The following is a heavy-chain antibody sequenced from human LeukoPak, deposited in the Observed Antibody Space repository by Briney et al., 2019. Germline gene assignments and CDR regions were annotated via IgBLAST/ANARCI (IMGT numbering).Heavy chain of an antibody. CDR1: GFTFSNYN. J-gene: IGHJ4*02. D-gene: IGHD1-7*01. Sequence: GGSLRLSCAASGFTFSNYNMNWVRQAPGKGLEWVSSITSSSTYIYYADSVKGRFTISRDNAKNSLYLQMNSLRAEDTAVYYCARDRPGNLIDYWGQGTLVTVSS. V-gene: IGHV3-21*01. CDR3: ARDRPGNLIDY. CDR2: ITSSSTYI.